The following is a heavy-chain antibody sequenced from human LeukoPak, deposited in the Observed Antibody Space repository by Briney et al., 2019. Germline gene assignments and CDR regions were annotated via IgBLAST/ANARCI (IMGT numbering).Heavy chain of an antibody. CDR2: INTDGSIT. D-gene: IGHD3-10*01. V-gene: IGHV3-74*01. CDR1: GFTFSDYW. CDR3: ARDRGPRTGFMVREAYDY. J-gene: IGHJ4*02. Sequence: GGSLRLSCAASGFTFSDYWIHWVRQAPGKGLVWVSRINTDGSITNYADSVKGRFSISRDNAKNTLYLQMSSLRAEDTAVYYCARDRGPRTGFMVREAYDYWGQGALVTVSS.